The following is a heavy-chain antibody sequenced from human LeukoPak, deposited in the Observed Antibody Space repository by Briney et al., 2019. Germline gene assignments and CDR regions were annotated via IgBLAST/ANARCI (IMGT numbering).Heavy chain of an antibody. Sequence: GGSLRLSCAASGFTFSSYWMHWVRQAPGKGLEWVSSIRGSSTYIFYADSVKGRFTISRDNAKNSLYLQMNSLRAEDTAVYYCARDHEYSYGYGAFDIWGQGTMVTVSS. D-gene: IGHD5-18*01. V-gene: IGHV3-21*01. CDR3: ARDHEYSYGYGAFDI. J-gene: IGHJ3*02. CDR1: GFTFSSYW. CDR2: IRGSSTYI.